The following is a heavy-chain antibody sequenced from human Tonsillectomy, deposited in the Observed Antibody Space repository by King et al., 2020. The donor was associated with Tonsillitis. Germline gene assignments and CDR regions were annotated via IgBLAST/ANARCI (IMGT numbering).Heavy chain of an antibody. D-gene: IGHD3-22*01. Sequence: VQLVESGAEVKKPGASVKVSCKASGYTFTSYGISWVRQAPGQGLEWMGWISAYNGNTNDAQKLQGRVTMTTDTSTSTAYMELRSLRSDDTAVYYCARAEYYYDSSGYPRPYYFDYWGQGTLVTVSS. J-gene: IGHJ4*02. V-gene: IGHV1-18*01. CDR2: ISAYNGNT. CDR3: ARAEYYYDSSGYPRPYYFDY. CDR1: GYTFTSYG.